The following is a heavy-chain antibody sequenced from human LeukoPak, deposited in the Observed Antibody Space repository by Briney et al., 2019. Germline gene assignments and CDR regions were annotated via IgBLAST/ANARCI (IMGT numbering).Heavy chain of an antibody. D-gene: IGHD3-22*01. CDR3: AKDRPTYYYDSSGPGPFQH. CDR1: GFTVSSNY. V-gene: IGHV3-53*01. J-gene: IGHJ1*01. Sequence: GGSLRLSCAASGFTVSSNYMSWVRQAPGKGLEWVSVIYSGGSTYYADSVKGRFTISRDNSKNTVYLQMSSLRAEDTAVYYCAKDRPTYYYDSSGPGPFQHWGQGTLVTVSS. CDR2: IYSGGST.